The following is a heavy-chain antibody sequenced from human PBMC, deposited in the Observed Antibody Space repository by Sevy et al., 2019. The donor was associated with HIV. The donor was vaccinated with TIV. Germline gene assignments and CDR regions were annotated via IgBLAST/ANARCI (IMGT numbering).Heavy chain of an antibody. V-gene: IGHV3-30*04. J-gene: IGHJ4*02. CDR2: ISYDGNYK. Sequence: GGSLRLSCVPSGFTFPIYSVLWVRQAPGKGLEWLTLISYDGNYKYYADSVKGRFTISRDNSNNILYLQMSSLRVEDTALYFCARVAVEYCTNDCYHRFDHWGLGTLVTVSS. CDR3: ARVAVEYCTNDCYHRFDH. CDR1: GFTFPIYS. D-gene: IGHD2-8*01.